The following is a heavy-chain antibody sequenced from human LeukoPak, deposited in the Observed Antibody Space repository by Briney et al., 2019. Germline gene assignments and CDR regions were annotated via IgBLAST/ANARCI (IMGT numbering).Heavy chain of an antibody. CDR1: GGSISISSDY. CDR3: ARRLSTRSYYLDD. D-gene: IGHD2/OR15-2a*01. V-gene: IGHV4-39*01. J-gene: IGHJ4*02. Sequence: PSETLSLTCTVSGGSISISSDYWGWIRQPPGKGLEWIGDIHYSGTTNYNPSLKSRVTMSVDTSKNQFSLKLNSATAADTAVYYCARRLSTRSYYLDDWGQGTLVTVSS. CDR2: IHYSGTT.